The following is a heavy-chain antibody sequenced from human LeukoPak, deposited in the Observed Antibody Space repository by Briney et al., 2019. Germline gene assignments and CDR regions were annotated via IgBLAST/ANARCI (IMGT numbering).Heavy chain of an antibody. CDR2: INAGNGNT. V-gene: IGHV1-3*01. CDR1: GYTFTSYA. J-gene: IGHJ4*02. D-gene: IGHD6-13*01. CDR3: TRSGQQLVVDY. Sequence: GASVKVSCKASGYTFTSYAMHWVRQAPGQRLEWMGWINAGNGNTKYSQKFQGRVTITRDTSASTAYMELSSLRSEDTAVYYCTRSGQQLVVDYWGQGTLVTVSS.